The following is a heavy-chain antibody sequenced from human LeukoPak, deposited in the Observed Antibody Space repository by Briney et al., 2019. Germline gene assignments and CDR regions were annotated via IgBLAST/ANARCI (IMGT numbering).Heavy chain of an antibody. J-gene: IGHJ6*02. CDR1: GFTFSSYW. V-gene: IGHV3-74*01. D-gene: IGHD5-12*01. CDR2: INSDGSST. Sequence: GGSLRLSCAASGFTFSSYWMHWVRQAPGKGLVWVSRINSDGSSTSYADSVKGRFTISRDNAKNMLYLQMNSLRAEDTAVYYCARGGYDDYYYYGMDVWGQGTTVTVSS. CDR3: ARGGYDDYYYYGMDV.